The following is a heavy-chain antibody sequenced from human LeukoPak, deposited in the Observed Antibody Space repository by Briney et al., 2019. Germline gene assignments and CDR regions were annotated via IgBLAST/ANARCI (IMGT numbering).Heavy chain of an antibody. CDR3: AKDAWEVGATSEIDY. Sequence: GGSLKLSCVTSGFIFSSYGIHWVRQAPGKGLEWVAFIRYDGSDKYYADSVKGRFTISRDNSKNKVYLQMNSLRVEDTAVYYCAKDAWEVGATSEIDYWAREPWSLSPQ. V-gene: IGHV3-30*02. CDR1: GFIFSSYG. D-gene: IGHD1-26*01. J-gene: IGHJ4*02. CDR2: IRYDGSDK.